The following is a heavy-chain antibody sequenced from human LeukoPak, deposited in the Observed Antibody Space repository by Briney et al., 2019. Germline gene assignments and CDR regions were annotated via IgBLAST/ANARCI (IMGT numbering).Heavy chain of an antibody. J-gene: IGHJ4*02. Sequence: SETLSLTCTVSGGSISSGDYYWSWIRQPPGKGLEWIRYIYYSGSTYYNPSLKSRVTISVDTSKNQFSLKLSSVTAADTAVYYCARENYYGYYFDYWGQGTLVTVSS. D-gene: IGHD3-10*01. CDR3: ARENYYGYYFDY. CDR2: IYYSGST. CDR1: GGSISSGDYY. V-gene: IGHV4-30-4*01.